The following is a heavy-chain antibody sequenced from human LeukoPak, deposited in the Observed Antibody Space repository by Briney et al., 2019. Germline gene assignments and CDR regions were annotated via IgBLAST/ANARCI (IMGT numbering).Heavy chain of an antibody. Sequence: GGSLRLSCAASGFTFSSYSMNWARQAPGKGLEWVSVIYSGGSTYYADSVKGRFTISRDNSKNTLYLQMNSLRAEDTAVYYCARDMGELDAFDIWGQGTMVTVSS. CDR3: ARDMGELDAFDI. V-gene: IGHV3-53*01. CDR2: IYSGGST. D-gene: IGHD3-16*01. CDR1: GFTFSSYS. J-gene: IGHJ3*02.